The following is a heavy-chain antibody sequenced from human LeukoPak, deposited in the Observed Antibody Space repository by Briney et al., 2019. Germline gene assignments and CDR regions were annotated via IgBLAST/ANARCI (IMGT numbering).Heavy chain of an antibody. CDR3: ARGHYGLDV. Sequence: GGSLRLSCAASGFTLSDHYISWIRQPPGRGLEWVSYISGSSGDIYFADSVKGRFTISRDNARNSVYLQMGSLRAEDTALYYCARGHYGLDVWGQGTTVIVSS. CDR1: GFTLSDHY. CDR2: ISGSSGDI. D-gene: IGHD3-10*01. J-gene: IGHJ6*02. V-gene: IGHV3-11*01.